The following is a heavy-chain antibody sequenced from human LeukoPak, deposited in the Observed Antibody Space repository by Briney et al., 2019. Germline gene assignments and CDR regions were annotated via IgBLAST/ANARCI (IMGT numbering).Heavy chain of an antibody. Sequence: SETLSLTCAVYGGSFSGYYWSWIRQPPGKGLEWIGEINHSGSTNYNPSLKSPVTISVDTSKNQFSLKLSSVTAADTAVYYCARGGTAYYDILTGYYPNSFYYGMDVWGQGTTVTVSS. CDR1: GGSFSGYY. J-gene: IGHJ6*02. CDR2: INHSGST. CDR3: ARGGTAYYDILTGYYPNSFYYGMDV. V-gene: IGHV4-34*01. D-gene: IGHD3-9*01.